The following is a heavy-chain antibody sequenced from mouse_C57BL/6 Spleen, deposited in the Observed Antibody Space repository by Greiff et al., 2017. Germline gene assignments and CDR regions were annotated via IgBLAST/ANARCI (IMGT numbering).Heavy chain of an antibody. Sequence: QVQLQQSGAELVRPGTSVKVSCKASGYAFTNYLIEWVKQRPGQGLEWIGVINPGSGGTNYNEKFKGKATLTADKSSSTAYMQLSSLTSEDSAVYVCARSLTLTGTGYWGQGTLVTVAA. CDR3: ARSLTLTGTGY. CDR1: GYAFTNYL. CDR2: INPGSGGT. J-gene: IGHJ3*01. V-gene: IGHV1-54*01. D-gene: IGHD4-1*01.